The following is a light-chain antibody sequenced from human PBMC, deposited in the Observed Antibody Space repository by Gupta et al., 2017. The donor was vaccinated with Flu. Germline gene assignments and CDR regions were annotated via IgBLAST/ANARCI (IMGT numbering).Light chain of an antibody. Sequence: QPVLTQSSSALASLGSSVKLTCTLSSGHSTYIIAWPQQQPGKAPRLLMRLEGSGNYNRGCGVPDRFSGSSSGAYRYLTISNLQPEDEADYYCETWDANTHRVVFGGGTKLAVL. J-gene: IGLJ2*01. CDR1: SGHSTYI. CDR2: LEGSGNY. CDR3: ETWDANTHRVV. V-gene: IGLV4-60*03.